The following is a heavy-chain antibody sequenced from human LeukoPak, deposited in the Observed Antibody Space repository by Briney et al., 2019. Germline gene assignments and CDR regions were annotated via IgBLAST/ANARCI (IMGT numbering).Heavy chain of an antibody. D-gene: IGHD3-22*01. Sequence: GGSLRLSCAASGFTVSSNYMSWVRQAPGKGLEWVSVIYSGGSTYYADSVKGRFTISRDNSKSTLYIQMNSLRAEDTAVYYCARDRAIVHDSSGYYLYYYYYYMDVWGKGTTVTVSS. CDR3: ARDRAIVHDSSGYYLYYYYYYMDV. CDR2: IYSGGST. V-gene: IGHV3-53*01. CDR1: GFTVSSNY. J-gene: IGHJ6*03.